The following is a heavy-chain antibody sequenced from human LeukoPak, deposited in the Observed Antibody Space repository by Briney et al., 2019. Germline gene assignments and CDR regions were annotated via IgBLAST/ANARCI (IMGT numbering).Heavy chain of an antibody. D-gene: IGHD2-2*01. CDR3: ARGRCSSPSCSFRLYGLDI. V-gene: IGHV3-13*04. CDR2: IHTADDT. Sequence: AGTLRLSCVASGFTFSTYDMHWACQAAAHRLKLVSSIHTADDTYYPDSVKGRFTISRENAKNLLYLQMNSLGVGDTAVYYCARGRCSSPSCSFRLYGLDIWGQGTMVTVTS. CDR1: GFTFSTYD. J-gene: IGHJ3*02.